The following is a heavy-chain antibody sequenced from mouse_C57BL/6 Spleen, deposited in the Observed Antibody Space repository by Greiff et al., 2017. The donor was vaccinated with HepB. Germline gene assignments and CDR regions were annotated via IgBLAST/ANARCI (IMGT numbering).Heavy chain of an antibody. CDR3: ARDGSLYYYGSSWYFDV. D-gene: IGHD1-1*01. V-gene: IGHV3-1*01. J-gene: IGHJ1*03. CDR2: ISYSGST. CDR1: GYSITSGYD. Sequence: EVKLQESGPGMVKPSQSLSLTCTVTGYSITSGYDWHWIRHFPGNKLEWMGYISYSGSTNYNPSLKSRISITHDTSKNHFFLKLNSVTTEDTATYYCARDGSLYYYGSSWYFDVWGTGTTVTVSS.